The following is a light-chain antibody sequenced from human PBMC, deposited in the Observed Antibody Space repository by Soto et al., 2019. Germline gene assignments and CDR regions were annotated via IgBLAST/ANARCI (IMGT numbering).Light chain of an antibody. CDR3: QQGNSFPLT. J-gene: IGKJ4*01. V-gene: IGKV1-12*01. Sequence: DIQMTQSPSSVSASVGDRVTITCRASQGISSWLAWFQQKPGEAPRLLIYAASTLDSGVPSRFSGSGSGTDFTLTISTLQPEDFATYCCQQGNSFPLTFGGGTKVEIK. CDR2: AAS. CDR1: QGISSW.